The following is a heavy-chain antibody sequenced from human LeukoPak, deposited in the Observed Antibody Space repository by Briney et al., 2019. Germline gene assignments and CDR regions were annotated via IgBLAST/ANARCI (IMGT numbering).Heavy chain of an antibody. D-gene: IGHD2-2*01. CDR2: IYYSGST. CDR1: GGSLSSYY. V-gene: IGHV4-59*01. J-gene: IGHJ4*02. Sequence: PSGTLSLTCTVSGGSLSSYYWSWVRQPPGKGLEWIGYIYYSGSTNYNPSLKSRVTISVDTSKNQFSLKLSSVTAADTAVYYCAREENAVFDYWGQGTLVTVSS. CDR3: AREENAVFDY.